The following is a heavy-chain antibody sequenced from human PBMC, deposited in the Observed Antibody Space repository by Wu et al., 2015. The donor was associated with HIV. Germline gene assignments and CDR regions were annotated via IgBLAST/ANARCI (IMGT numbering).Heavy chain of an antibody. D-gene: IGHD1-14*01. Sequence: QVQLVQSGTEVVKPGASVNVSCKASGYIFTVYYIHWVRQAPGKGLEWLGWINPNTGGTNYAQKFQDRVTLTRDTSTTTVHMDLTRLNHDDTAVYYCARVRPDYYNGMDVWGQGTTVTVSS. CDR1: GYIFTVYY. V-gene: IGHV1-2*02. CDR3: ARVRPDYYNGMDV. CDR2: INPNTGGT. J-gene: IGHJ6*02.